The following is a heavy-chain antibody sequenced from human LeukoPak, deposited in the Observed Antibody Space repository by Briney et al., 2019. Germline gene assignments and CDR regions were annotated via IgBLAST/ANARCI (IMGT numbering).Heavy chain of an antibody. Sequence: GASVKVSCKASGYTFTSYGISWVRQAPGQGLEWMGWISAYNGNTNYAQKLQGRVTMTTDTSTSTAYMEPRSLRSDDTAVYYCARGSSGYWSSTTDYWGQGTLVTVSS. CDR1: GYTFTSYG. J-gene: IGHJ4*02. V-gene: IGHV1-18*01. CDR2: ISAYNGNT. D-gene: IGHD3-22*01. CDR3: ARGSSGYWSSTTDY.